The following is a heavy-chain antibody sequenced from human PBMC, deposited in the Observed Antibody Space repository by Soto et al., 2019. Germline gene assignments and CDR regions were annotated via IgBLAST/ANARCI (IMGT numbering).Heavy chain of an antibody. CDR1: GFTFDDYA. Sequence: EVQLVESGGGLVQPGRSLRLSCAASGFTFDDYAMHWVRQAPGKGLEWVSGISWNSGSIGYADSVKGRFTISRDTAKNSLYLQMKSLRAEDTALYYCAKDTAAGTMGGSMDVWGQGTTVTVSS. D-gene: IGHD6-13*01. V-gene: IGHV3-9*01. J-gene: IGHJ6*02. CDR3: AKDTAAGTMGGSMDV. CDR2: ISWNSGSI.